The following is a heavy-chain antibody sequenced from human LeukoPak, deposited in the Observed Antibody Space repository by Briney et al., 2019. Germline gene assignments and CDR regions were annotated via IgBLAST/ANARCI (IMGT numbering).Heavy chain of an antibody. D-gene: IGHD6-19*01. CDR3: AKDGHSSGWYKDS. V-gene: IGHV3-23*01. Sequence: PGGSLRLSCAASGFTFSTYSMTWVRQAPGKGLEWVSAISGSGGSTYYADSVKGRFTISRGNSKNTLYLQMNSLRAEDTAVYYCAKDGHSSGWYKDSWGQGTLVTVSS. J-gene: IGHJ4*02. CDR2: ISGSGGST. CDR1: GFTFSTYS.